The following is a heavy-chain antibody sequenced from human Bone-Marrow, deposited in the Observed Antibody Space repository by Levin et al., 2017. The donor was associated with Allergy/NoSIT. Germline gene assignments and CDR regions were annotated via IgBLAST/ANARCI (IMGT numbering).Heavy chain of an antibody. D-gene: IGHD3-16*01. CDR3: ARGGGKDCLHY. J-gene: IGHJ4*02. CDR1: GGSFSGYY. CDR2: INHSGST. V-gene: IGHV4-34*01. Sequence: SETLSLTCAVYGGSFSGYYWSWIRQPPGKGLEWIGEINHSGSTNYNPSLKSRVTISVDTSKNQFSLKLSSVTAADTAVYYCARGGGKDCLHYWGQGTLVTVSS.